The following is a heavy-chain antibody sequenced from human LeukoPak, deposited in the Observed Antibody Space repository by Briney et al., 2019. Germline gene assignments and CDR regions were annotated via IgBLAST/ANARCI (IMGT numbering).Heavy chain of an antibody. CDR2: IYYSGST. Sequence: SETLSLTCTVSDDSISGYHWSWIPQPPGKGLEWIGFIYYSGSTNYNPSFKSRVSLSADTSKSQFSLKLSSVTAAETAVYYCAREKFPGYNYGTFDYWGQGTLVTVSS. CDR3: AREKFPGYNYGTFDY. J-gene: IGHJ4*02. D-gene: IGHD5-18*01. CDR1: DDSISGYH. V-gene: IGHV4-59*01.